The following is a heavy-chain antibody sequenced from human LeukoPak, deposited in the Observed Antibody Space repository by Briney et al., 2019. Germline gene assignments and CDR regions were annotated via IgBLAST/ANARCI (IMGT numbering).Heavy chain of an antibody. CDR1: GYSFAGYY. D-gene: IGHD1-26*01. CDR3: ARGGSGSYYYYMDV. V-gene: IGHV1-2*02. Sequence: ASVKVSCKASGYSFAGYYTHWVRQAPGQGLEWMGWINPNRGGTKYAQKFQGRVTMTRDTSISTVYMELSRLRSDDTAVYYCARGGSGSYYYYMDVWGKGTTVTVSS. CDR2: INPNRGGT. J-gene: IGHJ6*03.